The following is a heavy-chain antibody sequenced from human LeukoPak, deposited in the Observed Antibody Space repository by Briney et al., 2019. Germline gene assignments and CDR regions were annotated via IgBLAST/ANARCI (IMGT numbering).Heavy chain of an antibody. CDR1: GGSISSYY. Sequence: SETLSLTCTVSGGSISSYYWSWIRQPPGKGLEWIGYIYYSGSTNYNPSLKSRVTISVDTSKNQFSLKLSSVTAADTAVYYCARDLRSLQQYQLLRYFQHWGQGTLVTVSS. D-gene: IGHD2-2*01. CDR2: IYYSGST. V-gene: IGHV4-59*01. CDR3: ARDLRSLQQYQLLRYFQH. J-gene: IGHJ1*01.